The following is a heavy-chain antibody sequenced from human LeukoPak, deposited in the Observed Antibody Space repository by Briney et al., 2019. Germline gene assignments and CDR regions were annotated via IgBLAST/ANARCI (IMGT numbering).Heavy chain of an antibody. Sequence: PGGSLRLSCSASGFTFNSYAVHWVRQAPGKGVEYVSYIYNTGVNTYYADSVNDRFTISTDNSKNTLYLQMSSLRAEDTAVYYCVKQDWGSQPAGYYFDDWGQGTLVTVSS. J-gene: IGHJ4*02. CDR1: GFTFNSYA. V-gene: IGHV3-64D*09. D-gene: IGHD7-27*01. CDR2: IYNTGVNT. CDR3: VKQDWGSQPAGYYFDD.